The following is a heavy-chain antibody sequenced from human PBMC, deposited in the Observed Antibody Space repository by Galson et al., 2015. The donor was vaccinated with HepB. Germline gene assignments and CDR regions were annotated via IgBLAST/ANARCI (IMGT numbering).Heavy chain of an antibody. CDR1: GYTFSSYL. D-gene: IGHD1-26*01. CDR3: ARDRDSGSYSFYFGD. Sequence: SVKVSCKASGYTFSSYLMNWVRQAPGQGLEWMGWINTNTGNPTYAQGFTGRFVFSLDTSVSTAYLQISSLNAEDTAVYYCARDRDSGSYSFYFGDWGQGTLVTVSS. V-gene: IGHV7-4-1*02. J-gene: IGHJ4*02. CDR2: INTNTGNP.